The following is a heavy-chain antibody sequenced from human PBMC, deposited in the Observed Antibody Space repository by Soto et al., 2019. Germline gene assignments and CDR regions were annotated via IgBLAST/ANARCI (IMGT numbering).Heavy chain of an antibody. Sequence: ASVKVSFKASGYTFTSYDINWVRQATGQGLEWMGWMNPNSGNTGYAQKFQGRVTMTRNTSISTAYMELSSLRSEDTAVYYSARGGYYDFWSGTYAFDIWGQGTMVTVSS. CDR2: MNPNSGNT. CDR3: ARGGYYDFWSGTYAFDI. V-gene: IGHV1-8*01. D-gene: IGHD3-3*01. CDR1: GYTFTSYD. J-gene: IGHJ3*02.